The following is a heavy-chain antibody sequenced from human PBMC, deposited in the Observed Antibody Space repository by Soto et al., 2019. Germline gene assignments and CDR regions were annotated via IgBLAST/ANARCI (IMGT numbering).Heavy chain of an antibody. CDR1: GYTFTSYD. CDR3: ARGYCSGGSCYLNWFDP. V-gene: IGHV1-8*01. J-gene: IGHJ5*02. CDR2: MNPNSGNT. D-gene: IGHD2-15*01. Sequence: GASVKVSCKSSGYTFTSYDINWVRQATGQGLEWMGWMNPNSGNTGYAQKFQGRVTMTRNTSISTAYMELSSLRSEDTAVYYCARGYCSGGSCYLNWFDPWAREPWSPSPQ.